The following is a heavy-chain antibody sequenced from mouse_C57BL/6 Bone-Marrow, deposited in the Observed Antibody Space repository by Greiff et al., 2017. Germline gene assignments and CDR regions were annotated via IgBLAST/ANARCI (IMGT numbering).Heavy chain of an antibody. J-gene: IGHJ1*03. D-gene: IGHD2-3*01. Sequence: QVQLQQPGAELVKPGASVKLSCKASGYTFTSSWMHWVKQRPGQGLEWLGMIHPNSGSNNYNEKFKSKATLTVDKSSSTAYMQLSSLTSEDAAVYYCASLYDGYYHWYFDVWGTGTTVTVSS. CDR3: ASLYDGYYHWYFDV. CDR1: GYTFTSSW. CDR2: IHPNSGSN. V-gene: IGHV1-64*01.